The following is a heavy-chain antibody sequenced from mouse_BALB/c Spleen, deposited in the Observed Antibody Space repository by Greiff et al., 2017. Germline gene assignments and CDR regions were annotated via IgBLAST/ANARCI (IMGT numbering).Heavy chain of an antibody. J-gene: IGHJ4*01. CDR1: GFTFSSYG. CDR3: ARGLYGQDAMDY. D-gene: IGHD1-2*01. CDR2: INSNGGST. V-gene: IGHV5-6-3*01. Sequence: EVQRVESGGGLVQPGGSLKLSCAASGFTFSSYGMSWVRQTPDKRLELVATINSNGGSTYYPDSVKGRFTISRDNAKNTLYLQMSSLKSEDTAMYYCARGLYGQDAMDYWGQGTSVTVSS.